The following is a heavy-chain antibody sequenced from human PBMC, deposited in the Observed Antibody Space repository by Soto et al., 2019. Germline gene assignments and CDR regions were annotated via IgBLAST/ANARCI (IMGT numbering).Heavy chain of an antibody. V-gene: IGHV4-31*03. J-gene: IGHJ6*02. CDR2: IYYSGST. D-gene: IGHD6-13*01. CDR3: ARSYSSSSPALYGMDV. Sequence: SETLSLTCTVSGGSISSGSYYWTWIRQHPGNVLDWIGYIYYSGSTYYNPSLKSRVTISVDTSKNQFSLKLSSVTAADTALYYCARSYSSSSPALYGMDVWGQGTTVTVSS. CDR1: GGSISSGSYY.